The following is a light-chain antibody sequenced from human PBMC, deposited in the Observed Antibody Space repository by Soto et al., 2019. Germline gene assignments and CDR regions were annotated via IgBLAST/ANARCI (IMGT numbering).Light chain of an antibody. V-gene: IGLV2-14*01. CDR1: SSDVGGYNY. CDR3: SSYTTSNTWV. J-gene: IGLJ3*02. Sequence: QSALTQPASVSGSPGQSITISCTGTSSDVGGYNYVSWYQHHPGKAPKLMIYEVSNRPSGVSNRFSGSKSGNTASLTISGLQAEDEAAYYCSSYTTSNTWVFGGGTKLTVL. CDR2: EVS.